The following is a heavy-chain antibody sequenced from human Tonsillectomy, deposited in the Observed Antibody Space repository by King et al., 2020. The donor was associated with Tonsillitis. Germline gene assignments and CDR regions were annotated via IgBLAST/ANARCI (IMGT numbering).Heavy chain of an antibody. J-gene: IGHJ4*02. Sequence: VQLQESGPGLVKPSQTLSLTCTVSGGSIRSGDYYWTWIRQPPGKGLECIGYIFYSGITYYNPSLRSRVTISVDTSKKQFSLKLGTVIAADTAVYYCARDSSINFFDNWGQGTLVTVSS. CDR1: GGSIRSGDYY. D-gene: IGHD2-2*01. CDR2: IFYSGIT. V-gene: IGHV4-30-4*01. CDR3: ARDSSINFFDN.